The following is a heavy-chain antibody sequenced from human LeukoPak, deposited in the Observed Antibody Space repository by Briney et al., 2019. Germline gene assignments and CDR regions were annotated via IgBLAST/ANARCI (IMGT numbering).Heavy chain of an antibody. CDR1: GFTFSSYA. J-gene: IGHJ4*02. Sequence: GGSLRLSCAASGFTFSSYAVSWVRQAPGKGLEWVSAISGSGGSTYYADSVKGQFTISRDNSKNTLYLQMNSLRAEDTAVYYCAKEDHYVDTAMVTFDYWGQGTLVTVSS. V-gene: IGHV3-23*01. CDR2: ISGSGGST. D-gene: IGHD5-18*01. CDR3: AKEDHYVDTAMVTFDY.